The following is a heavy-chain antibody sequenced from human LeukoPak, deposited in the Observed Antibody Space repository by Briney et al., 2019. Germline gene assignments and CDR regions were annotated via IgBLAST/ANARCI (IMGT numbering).Heavy chain of an antibody. CDR3: ADVRGVISSSVDY. J-gene: IGHJ4*02. CDR2: ISGSGGST. CDR1: GFTFSSYA. V-gene: IGHV3-23*01. Sequence: GGSLRLSCAASGFTFSSYAMSWVGQAPGKGLKWVSAISGSGGSTYYADSVKGRFTISRDNSKNTLYLQMNSLRAEDTAVYYCADVRGVISSSVDYWGQGTLVTVSS. D-gene: IGHD3-10*01.